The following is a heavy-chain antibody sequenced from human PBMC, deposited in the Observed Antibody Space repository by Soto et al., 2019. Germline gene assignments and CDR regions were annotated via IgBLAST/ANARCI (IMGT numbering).Heavy chain of an antibody. CDR2: IYYSGGT. Sequence: SQTLSLTCTVSGSSISSGGYYWSWIRQHPGKGLEGIGYIYYSGGTYYNPSLKSRVTISVDTSKNQFSLNLSSVTAADTAVYFCARDHGTYCTSGSCYRFYYFDSWGQGNLVTVS. D-gene: IGHD2-2*01. J-gene: IGHJ4*02. CDR1: GSSISSGGYY. CDR3: ARDHGTYCTSGSCYRFYYFDS. V-gene: IGHV4-31*03.